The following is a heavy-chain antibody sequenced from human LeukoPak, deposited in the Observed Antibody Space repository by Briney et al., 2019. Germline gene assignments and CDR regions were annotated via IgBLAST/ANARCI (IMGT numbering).Heavy chain of an antibody. D-gene: IGHD3-22*01. CDR3: ARDRGYYYDSSAYYSNAAYFDY. CDR1: GFTFSSYG. Sequence: GGSLRLSCAASGFTFSSYGISWVRQAPGQGLEWMGWISAYSGDTNYAQKVQGRVTMTTDTSTSTVYMELRSLRSDDTAMYYCARDRGYYYDSSAYYSNAAYFDYWGQGALVTVSS. CDR2: ISAYSGDT. J-gene: IGHJ4*02. V-gene: IGHV1-18*01.